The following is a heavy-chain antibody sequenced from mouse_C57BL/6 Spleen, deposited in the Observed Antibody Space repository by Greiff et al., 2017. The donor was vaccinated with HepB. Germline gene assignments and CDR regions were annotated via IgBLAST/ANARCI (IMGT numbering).Heavy chain of an antibody. CDR1: GYTFTSYG. CDR2: IYPRSGNT. J-gene: IGHJ2*01. D-gene: IGHD3-1*01. Sequence: VKLVESGAELARPGASVKLSCKASGYTFTSYGISWVKQRTGQGLEWIGEIYPRSGNTYYNEKFKGKATLTADKSSSTAYMELRSLTSEDSAVYFCARKEGTAQATFDYWGQGTTLTVSS. V-gene: IGHV1-81*01. CDR3: ARKEGTAQATFDY.